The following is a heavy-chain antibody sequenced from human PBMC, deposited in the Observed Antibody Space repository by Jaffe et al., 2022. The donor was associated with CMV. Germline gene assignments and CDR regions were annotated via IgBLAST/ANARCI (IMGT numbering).Heavy chain of an antibody. J-gene: IGHJ6*02. V-gene: IGHV3-11*01. Sequence: QVQLVESGGGLVKPGGSLRLSCAASGFTFSDYYMSWIRQAPGKGLEWVSYISSSGSTIYYADSVKGRFTISRDNAKNSLYLQMNSLRAEDTAVYYCARDGAAIVVPAAIHYYGMDVWGQGTTVTVSS. CDR2: ISSSGSTI. CDR3: ARDGAAIVVPAAIHYYGMDV. CDR1: GFTFSDYY. D-gene: IGHD2-2*01.